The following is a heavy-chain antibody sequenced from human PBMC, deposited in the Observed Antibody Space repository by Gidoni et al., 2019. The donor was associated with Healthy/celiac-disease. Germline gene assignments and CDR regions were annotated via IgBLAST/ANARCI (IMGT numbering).Heavy chain of an antibody. J-gene: IGHJ5*02. CDR1: GGTFSSYA. Sequence: QVQLVQSGAEVKKPGSSVKVSCKASGGTFSSYAISWVRQAPGQGLEWMGGIIPILGTANYEQKVQGRVTITADKSTNTAYMELSSLRSEDTAVYYCARRFGELSTWFDPWGQGTLVTVSS. CDR2: IIPILGTA. D-gene: IGHD3-10*01. CDR3: ARRFGELSTWFDP. V-gene: IGHV1-69*06.